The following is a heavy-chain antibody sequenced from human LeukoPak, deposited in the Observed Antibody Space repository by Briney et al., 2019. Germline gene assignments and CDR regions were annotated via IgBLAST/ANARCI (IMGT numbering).Heavy chain of an antibody. J-gene: IGHJ4*02. V-gene: IGHV4-59*01. D-gene: IGHD3-16*02. CDR2: IYYTGST. Sequence: LEAPSLTCTVSCGSMKGYYVSCIRNRPGNGLDWIGYIYYTGSTKYNPSRKSRVTISVDTSKNQFSLELTSVTAADTAVYYCARVVVHGQSDYWGQGTLVTVSS. CDR1: CGSMKGYY. CDR3: ARVVVHGQSDY.